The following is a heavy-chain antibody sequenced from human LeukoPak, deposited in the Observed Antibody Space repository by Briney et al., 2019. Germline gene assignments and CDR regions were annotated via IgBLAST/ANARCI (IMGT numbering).Heavy chain of an antibody. J-gene: IGHJ4*02. V-gene: IGHV3-33*01. Sequence: SGRSLRLSCVASGFTFSSYGMHWVRQAPGKGLEWVAVIWYDGSNKYYADSAKGRFTISRDNSKNTLYLQMNSLRAEDTAVYYCARDRERGDWYSYYFDYWGQGTLVTVSS. D-gene: IGHD2-21*02. CDR1: GFTFSSYG. CDR3: ARDRERGDWYSYYFDY. CDR2: IWYDGSNK.